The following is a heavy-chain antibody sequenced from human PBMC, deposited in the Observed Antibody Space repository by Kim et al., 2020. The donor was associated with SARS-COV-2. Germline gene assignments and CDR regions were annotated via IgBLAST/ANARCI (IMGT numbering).Heavy chain of an antibody. V-gene: IGHV1-3*01. CDR2: INAGNGNT. J-gene: IGHJ3*02. D-gene: IGHD3-9*01. Sequence: ASVKVSCKASGYTFTSYAMHWVRQAPGQRLEWMGWINAGNGNTKYSQKFQGRVTITRDTSASTAYMELSSLRSEDTAVYYCASEGFYDILTGYYQFGAFDIWGQGTMVTVSS. CDR3: ASEGFYDILTGYYQFGAFDI. CDR1: GYTFTSYA.